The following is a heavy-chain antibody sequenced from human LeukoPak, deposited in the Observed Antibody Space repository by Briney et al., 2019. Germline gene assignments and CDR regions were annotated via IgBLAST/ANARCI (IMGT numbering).Heavy chain of an antibody. V-gene: IGHV3-7*01. CDR2: IKQDGSEK. D-gene: IGHD6-19*01. J-gene: IGHJ4*02. CDR3: ARGAYSSGWAYFDH. Sequence: GGFLRLSCAASGFTFSSYWMSWVRQAPGKGLEWVANIKQDGSEKYYVDSVKGRFTISRDNAKNSLYLQMNSLRAEDTAVYYCARGAYSSGWAYFDHWGQGTLVTVSS. CDR1: GFTFSSYW.